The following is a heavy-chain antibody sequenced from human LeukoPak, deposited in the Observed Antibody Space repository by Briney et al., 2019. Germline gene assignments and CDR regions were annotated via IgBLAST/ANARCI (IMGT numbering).Heavy chain of an antibody. J-gene: IGHJ4*02. CDR1: GGSISSYY. D-gene: IGHD3-22*01. V-gene: IGHV4-4*07. Sequence: SETLSLTCTVSGGSISSYYWSWIRQPAGKGLEWIGRIYSSGSTNYNPSLKSRVTMSVDTSKNQFSLKLSSVTAADTAVYYCARINYYDNSGYSDYWGQGTLVTVSS. CDR2: IYSSGST. CDR3: ARINYYDNSGYSDY.